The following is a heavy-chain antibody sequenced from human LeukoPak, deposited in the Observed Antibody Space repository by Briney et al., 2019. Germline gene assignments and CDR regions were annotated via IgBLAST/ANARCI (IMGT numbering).Heavy chain of an antibody. J-gene: IGHJ4*02. D-gene: IGHD1-26*01. Sequence: ASVKASCKASEYTFTGYYMHWVRQAPGQGLEWMGRINPNSGGTNYAQKFQGRVTMTRDTSISTAYMELSSLRSEDTAVYYCAREGSGSYYYWGQGTLVTVSS. CDR2: INPNSGGT. V-gene: IGHV1-2*06. CDR3: AREGSGSYYY. CDR1: EYTFTGYY.